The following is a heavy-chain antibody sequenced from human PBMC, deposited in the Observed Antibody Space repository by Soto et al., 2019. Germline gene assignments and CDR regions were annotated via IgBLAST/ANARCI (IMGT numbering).Heavy chain of an antibody. CDR1: GGSISSGDSY. CDR3: AREGADSHSYYYGTDV. D-gene: IGHD3-16*01. Sequence: SETLSLTCTVSGGSISSGDSYWSWIRQSPGKGLEWIGYIYHSGSRYYKPSLASRVTISVDTSKNQFSLKLNSVTAADTAVYYCAREGADSHSYYYGTDVWGQGTTVTVSS. J-gene: IGHJ6*02. V-gene: IGHV4-30-4*01. CDR2: IYHSGSR.